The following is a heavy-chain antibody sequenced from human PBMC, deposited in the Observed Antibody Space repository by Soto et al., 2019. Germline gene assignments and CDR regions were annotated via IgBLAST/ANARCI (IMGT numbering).Heavy chain of an antibody. CDR3: ARDSGVTTQFDY. CDR1: GGSISSGDYY. J-gene: IGHJ4*02. D-gene: IGHD2-21*02. CDR2: IYYSGST. Sequence: QVQLQESGPGLVKPSQTLSLTCTVSGGSISSGDYYWGWIRQPPGKGLEWIGYIYYSGSTYYNPSLKSRVTISVDTSNNQFSLKLSSVTAADTAVYYCARDSGVTTQFDYWGQGTLVTVSS. V-gene: IGHV4-30-4*01.